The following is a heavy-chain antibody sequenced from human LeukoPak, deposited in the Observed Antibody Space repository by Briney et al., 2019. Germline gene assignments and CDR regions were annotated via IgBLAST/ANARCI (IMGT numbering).Heavy chain of an antibody. Sequence: GESLKISCKGSGYSFTSYWIGWVRQMPGKGLEWMGIIYPGDSDTRYSPSFQGQVTISADKSISTAYLQWSSLKAPDTAMYYCARHSVYSSSSVDYWGQGTLVTVSS. CDR1: GYSFTSYW. D-gene: IGHD6-6*01. CDR3: ARHSVYSSSSVDY. J-gene: IGHJ4*02. V-gene: IGHV5-51*01. CDR2: IYPGDSDT.